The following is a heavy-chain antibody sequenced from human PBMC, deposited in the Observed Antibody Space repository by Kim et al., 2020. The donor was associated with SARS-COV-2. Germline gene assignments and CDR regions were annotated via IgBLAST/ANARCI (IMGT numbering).Heavy chain of an antibody. V-gene: IGHV3-21*01. Sequence: GGSLRLSCAASGFTFSSYSMNWVRQAPGKGLEWVSSISSSSSYIYYADSVKGRFTISRDNAKNSLYLQMNSLRAEDTAVYYCARGPLTYYDSSGYYMHCGQGTLVTVSS. CDR2: ISSSSSYI. J-gene: IGHJ4*02. D-gene: IGHD3-22*01. CDR3: ARGPLTYYDSSGYYMH. CDR1: GFTFSSYS.